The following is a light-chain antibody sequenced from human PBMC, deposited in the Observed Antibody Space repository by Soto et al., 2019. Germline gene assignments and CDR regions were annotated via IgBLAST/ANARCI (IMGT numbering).Light chain of an antibody. CDR3: QQYFNTPWT. CDR1: QSLLYVAMHKDY. CDR2: WAS. V-gene: IGKV4-1*01. Sequence: DIIMTQSPESLAVSLGERATIKCKSSQSLLYVAMHKDYLAWYQQKPGQPPRLLIYWASTRESGVSDRFSGSGSGTDFTLTVTSMQAEDVAVYYCQQYFNTPWTFGQGTKVEI. J-gene: IGKJ1*01.